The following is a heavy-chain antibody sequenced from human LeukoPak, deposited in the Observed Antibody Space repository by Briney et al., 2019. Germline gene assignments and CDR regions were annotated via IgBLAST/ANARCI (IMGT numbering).Heavy chain of an antibody. CDR3: AKSGGYGLLDN. CDR2: IYYSGST. Sequence: SETLSLTCSVSGASISTSADYWGWIRQPPGKGLEWIGSIYYSGSTYYNASLNSRVTISIDTSKNLFSLRLNSMTAADTAVYYCAKSGGYGLLDNWGQGTLVTVSS. D-gene: IGHD1-26*01. J-gene: IGHJ4*02. V-gene: IGHV4-39*01. CDR1: GASISTSADY.